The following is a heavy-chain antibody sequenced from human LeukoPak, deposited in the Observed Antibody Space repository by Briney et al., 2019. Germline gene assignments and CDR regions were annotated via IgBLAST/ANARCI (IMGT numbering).Heavy chain of an antibody. CDR2: INPNSGGT. V-gene: IGHV1-2*02. Sequence: ASVKVSCKASGYTFTDYYMHWVRQAPGQGLEWMGWINPNSGGTNYAQKFQGRFTMTTDTSISTAYMEVSRLRSDDTAVYYCARVRIGQQLDKYYYYAMDVWGQGTTVTVPS. CDR3: ARVRIGQQLDKYYYYAMDV. CDR1: GYTFTDYY. D-gene: IGHD6-13*01. J-gene: IGHJ6*02.